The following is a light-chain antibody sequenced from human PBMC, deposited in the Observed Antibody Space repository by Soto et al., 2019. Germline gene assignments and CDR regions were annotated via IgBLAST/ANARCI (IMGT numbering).Light chain of an antibody. V-gene: IGKV1-39*01. CDR2: AAS. J-gene: IGKJ4*01. CDR1: QSISAY. CDR3: QQTYSAPLS. Sequence: TQSPSSLSASVGDRITITCRTSQSISAYLNWYQQKPGKAPKLLIYAASSLQSGVPSRFSGSGSGTDFTLTISSLQPEDFATYFCQQTYSAPLSFGGGTKVEIK.